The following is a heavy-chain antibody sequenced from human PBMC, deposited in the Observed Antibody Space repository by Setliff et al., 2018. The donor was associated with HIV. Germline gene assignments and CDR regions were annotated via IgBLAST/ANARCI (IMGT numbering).Heavy chain of an antibody. CDR2: IYWHGGG. V-gene: IGHV2-5*01. CDR3: AHRPNSGYDLNFDY. Sequence: SGPTLVNPTQTLTLTCTFSGFSLSTSGVGVGWIRQPPGKALEWLAIIYWHGGGRYSPYLKGRLTITKDTSKNQVVLTMTNIDPVDTATYYCAHRPNSGYDLNFDYWGQGIQVTVS. J-gene: IGHJ4*02. CDR1: GFSLSTSGVG. D-gene: IGHD5-12*01.